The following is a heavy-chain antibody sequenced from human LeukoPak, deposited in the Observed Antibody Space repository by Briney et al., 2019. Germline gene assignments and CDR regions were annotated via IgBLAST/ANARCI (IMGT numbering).Heavy chain of an antibody. CDR3: ARGYDKPDY. D-gene: IGHD3-3*01. J-gene: IGHJ4*01. V-gene: IGHV3-33*01. CDR2: IWYDGSNI. Sequence: GGSLRLSCAASGFTFGSYGMHWVRQAPGKGPEWVAVIWYDGSNIYYADSVKGRFTISRDNSKNTLFLQMNSLRAEDKAVYYCARGYDKPDYWGQGTLVTVSS. CDR1: GFTFGSYG.